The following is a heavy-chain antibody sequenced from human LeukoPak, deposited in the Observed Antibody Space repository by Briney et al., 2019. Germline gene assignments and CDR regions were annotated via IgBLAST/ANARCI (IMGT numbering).Heavy chain of an antibody. CDR2: IYTSGST. CDR3: ATPHGYSYGLDY. Sequence: SETLSLTCTASGGSISSGSYYWSWIRQPAGKGLEWIGRIYTSGSTNYNPSLKSRVTISVDTSKNQFSLKLSSVTAADTAVYYCATPHGYSYGLDYWGQGTLVTVSS. J-gene: IGHJ4*02. D-gene: IGHD5-18*01. CDR1: GGSISSGSYY. V-gene: IGHV4-61*02.